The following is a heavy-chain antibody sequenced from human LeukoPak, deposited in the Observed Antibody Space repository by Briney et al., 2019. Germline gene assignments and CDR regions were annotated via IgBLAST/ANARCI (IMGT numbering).Heavy chain of an antibody. J-gene: IGHJ5*02. CDR3: ARFDDSGGNWLDP. CDR1: GGSISSYY. Sequence: PSETLSLTCTVSGGSISSYYWSWIRQPPGKGLEWIGYVYYTGTTNYNTSLKSRVTISIDTSKNQFSLKLSSVTAADTAVYYCARFDDSGGNWLDPWGQGTLLTVSS. D-gene: IGHD4-23*01. V-gene: IGHV4-59*01. CDR2: VYYTGTT.